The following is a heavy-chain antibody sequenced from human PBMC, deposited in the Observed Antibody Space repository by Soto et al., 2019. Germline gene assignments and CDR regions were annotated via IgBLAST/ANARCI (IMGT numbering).Heavy chain of an antibody. CDR3: AGDPALLDF. Sequence: QVQLVQSGAEVKKPGASVKVSCKASGYNFTSYGITWVRQAPGQGLEWMGWISAYNGNTNYAQKLQGRVTMTTDTSTGTACMESSSLGSYDTAVYYCAGDPALLDFWGQGTLVPVS. J-gene: IGHJ4*02. CDR1: GYNFTSYG. V-gene: IGHV1-18*01. CDR2: ISAYNGNT.